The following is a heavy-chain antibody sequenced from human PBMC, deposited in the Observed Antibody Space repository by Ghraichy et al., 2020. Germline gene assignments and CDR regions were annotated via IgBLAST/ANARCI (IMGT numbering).Heavy chain of an antibody. V-gene: IGHV3-21*01. CDR3: ARDDSLKSGYSGFDRYALDI. CDR2: ISLSGNYI. CDR1: GFTFSSYS. J-gene: IGHJ3*02. Sequence: GESLNISCATSGFTFSSYSMSWVRQTPGKGLEWISSISLSGNYIYYADSVRGRFTISGDNAMNSPYLQMNSLRAEDTAVYYCARDDSLKSGYSGFDRYALDIWGQGTMVTVSS. D-gene: IGHD5-12*01.